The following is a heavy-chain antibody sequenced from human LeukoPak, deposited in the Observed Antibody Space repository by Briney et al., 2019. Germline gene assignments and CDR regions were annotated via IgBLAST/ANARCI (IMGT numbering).Heavy chain of an antibody. CDR1: GFSFTDYY. J-gene: IGHJ4*02. V-gene: IGHV3-11*01. Sequence: GESLRLSCAASGFSFTDYYMNWLRQAPGKGLEWVSSISRGGNSLYYADSVKGRFTISRDNAKNSLSLQMNNLRAEDTAVYYCARDRYLDYRGQGTLVTVSS. CDR3: ARDRYLDY. CDR2: ISRGGNSL.